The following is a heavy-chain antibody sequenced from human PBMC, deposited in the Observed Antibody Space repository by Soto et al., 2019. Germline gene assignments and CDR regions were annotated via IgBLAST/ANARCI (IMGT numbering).Heavy chain of an antibody. Sequence: HPGGSLRLSCAASGYTFSSFWMHWVRQVPGKGLLWVSRINNDGSSTSYADSVKGRFTISRDNAKNTLYLQMNSLRAEDTAVYYCTRAAWDCPSAGCLINHWGQGTLVTVSS. V-gene: IGHV3-74*01. CDR3: TRAAWDCPSAGCLINH. CDR1: GYTFSSFW. D-gene: IGHD2-2*01. J-gene: IGHJ5*02. CDR2: INNDGSST.